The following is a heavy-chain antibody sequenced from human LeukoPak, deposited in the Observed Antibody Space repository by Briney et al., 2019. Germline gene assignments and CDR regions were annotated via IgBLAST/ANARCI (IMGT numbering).Heavy chain of an antibody. V-gene: IGHV3-21*01. CDR3: AREHEEGFDY. CDR2: IGTRSTSI. Sequence: GGSLRLSCAASGFTFSNYAMNWLRQAPGKGLEWVSSIGTRSTSIYYADSVKGRFTISRDNAKNSLYLQMNSLTIEDTAMYYCAREHEEGFDYWGQGTLVTVSS. J-gene: IGHJ4*02. CDR1: GFTFSNYA.